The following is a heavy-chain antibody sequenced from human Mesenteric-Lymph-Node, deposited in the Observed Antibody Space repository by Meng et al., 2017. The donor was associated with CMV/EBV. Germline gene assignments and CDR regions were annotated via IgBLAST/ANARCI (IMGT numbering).Heavy chain of an antibody. D-gene: IGHD1-26*01. CDR1: GGSISSSSYY. V-gene: IGHV4-39*07. Sequence: GSLRLSCTVSGGSISSSSYYWGWIRQPPGKGLEWIGSIYYSGTTYYNPSLKSRLTISVDTSKNQFSLKLSSVTAADTAVYYCARDWRRGSSYSPYYYYGMDVWGQGTTVTVSS. CDR3: ARDWRRGSSYSPYYYYGMDV. J-gene: IGHJ6*02. CDR2: IYYSGTT.